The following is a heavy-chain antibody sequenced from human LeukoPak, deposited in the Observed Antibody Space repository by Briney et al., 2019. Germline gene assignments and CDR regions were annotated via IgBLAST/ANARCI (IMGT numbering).Heavy chain of an antibody. CDR2: IYPGDSDT. CDR1: GYSFTSYW. CDR3: TSILAVAGLGAGFDY. J-gene: IGHJ4*02. V-gene: IGHV5-51*01. D-gene: IGHD6-19*01. Sequence: GESLKISCKGSGYSFTSYWIGWVRQMPGKGLEWMGIIYPGDSDTRYSPSFQGQVTISADKSISTAYLQWSSLKASDTAMYYCTSILAVAGLGAGFDYWGQGTLVTVSS.